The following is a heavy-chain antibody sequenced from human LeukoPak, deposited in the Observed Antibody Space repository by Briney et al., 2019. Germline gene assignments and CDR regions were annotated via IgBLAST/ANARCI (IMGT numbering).Heavy chain of an antibody. J-gene: IGHJ5*02. V-gene: IGHV1-18*01. CDR1: GYTITSYG. D-gene: IGHD1-1*01. Sequence: ASVKVSCKGSGYTITSYGISCVRQAPGQGLEWMGWISAYNGNTNYAQKLQGRVTMTTDTSTSTAYMELRSLRSDDTAVYYCAREEHNWFDPWGQGTLVTVSS. CDR2: ISAYNGNT. CDR3: AREEHNWFDP.